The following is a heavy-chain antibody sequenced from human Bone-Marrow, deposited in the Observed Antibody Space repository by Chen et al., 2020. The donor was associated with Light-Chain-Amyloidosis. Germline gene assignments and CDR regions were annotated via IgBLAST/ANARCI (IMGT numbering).Heavy chain of an antibody. CDR1: GFTVSSNY. CDR2: VFRGGNT. D-gene: IGHD3-22*01. J-gene: IGHJ4*02. CDR3: AGMDRSGYYHFQY. V-gene: IGHV3-53*02. Sequence: EVQLVETGGGLIQPGGSLSLSCAASGFTVSSNYLSWVRQAPGKGLEWVSVVFRGGNTYYADSVKGRFTISRDNSQNTLYLQXNSLRAEDTAVYYCAGMDRSGYYHFQYWGQGTLVTVSS.